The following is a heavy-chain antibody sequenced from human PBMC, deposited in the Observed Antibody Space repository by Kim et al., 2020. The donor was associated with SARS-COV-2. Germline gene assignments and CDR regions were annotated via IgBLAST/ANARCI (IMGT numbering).Heavy chain of an antibody. CDR1: GYTFSSYG. Sequence: ASVKVSCKASGYTFSSYGISWVRQAPGQGLEWMGWISAYNGNTNYAQKLQGRVTMTTDTSTSTAYMELRSLRSDDTAVYYCARESPIVVVPAVQRGDNYYYYGMDVWGQGTTVTVSS. J-gene: IGHJ6*02. CDR3: ARESPIVVVPAVQRGDNYYYYGMDV. CDR2: ISAYNGNT. V-gene: IGHV1-18*01. D-gene: IGHD2-2*01.